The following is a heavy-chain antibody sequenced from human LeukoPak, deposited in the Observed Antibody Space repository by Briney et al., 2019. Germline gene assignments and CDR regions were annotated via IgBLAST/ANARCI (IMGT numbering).Heavy chain of an antibody. CDR3: ARGRRYCSGGSCYFDYFFDY. Sequence: PGGSLRLSCAASGFTFNSYAVHWVRQAPGKGLEWVAVISYDGSINFYSASVKGRFTISRDNSKNTLYLQMNSLRADDPALYFCARGRRYCSGGSCYFDYFFDYWGQGTLVTVSS. J-gene: IGHJ4*02. D-gene: IGHD2-15*01. V-gene: IGHV3-30*04. CDR2: ISYDGSIN. CDR1: GFTFNSYA.